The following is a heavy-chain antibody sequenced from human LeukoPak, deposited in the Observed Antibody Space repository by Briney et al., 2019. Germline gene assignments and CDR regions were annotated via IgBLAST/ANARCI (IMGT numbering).Heavy chain of an antibody. Sequence: PSETLSLTCTVSGGSISSYYWSWIRQPPGKGLEWIGYIYYSGSTNYNPSLKSRVTISVDTSKNQFSLKLSSVTAADTAVYYCARQSSSWLGSWFDPWGQGTLVTVSS. V-gene: IGHV4-59*08. J-gene: IGHJ5*02. CDR3: ARQSSSWLGSWFDP. CDR1: GGSISSYY. D-gene: IGHD6-13*01. CDR2: IYYSGST.